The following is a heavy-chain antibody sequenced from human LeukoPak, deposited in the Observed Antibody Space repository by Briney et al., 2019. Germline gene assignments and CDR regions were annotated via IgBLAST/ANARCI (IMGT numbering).Heavy chain of an antibody. CDR2: TTGSNGDT. CDR1: GFTFSDYA. Sequence: PGGSLRLSCAASGFTFSDYALSWVRQAPGKGLEWVAATTGSNGDTYHADSVKGRFAISRDNSKNTLYLQMNSLRAEDTALYYCAKGRGRLLAINFDYWGQGTLVTVSS. D-gene: IGHD1-26*01. J-gene: IGHJ4*02. CDR3: AKGRGRLLAINFDY. V-gene: IGHV3-23*01.